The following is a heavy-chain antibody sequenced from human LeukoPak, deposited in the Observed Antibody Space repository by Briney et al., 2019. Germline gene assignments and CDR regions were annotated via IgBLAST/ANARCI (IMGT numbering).Heavy chain of an antibody. CDR3: AKIPDYYGSGYGMDV. J-gene: IGHJ6*02. D-gene: IGHD3-10*01. V-gene: IGHV3-23*01. CDR2: ISGGGDST. CDR1: GFTFSNYA. Sequence: PGGSLRLSCAASGFTFSNYAMSWVRQAPGKGLEWVSTISGGGDSTYYADSVKGRFTISRDNSKNTLYLQMNSLRADDTAVHYCAKIPDYYGSGYGMDVWGQGTTVTVSS.